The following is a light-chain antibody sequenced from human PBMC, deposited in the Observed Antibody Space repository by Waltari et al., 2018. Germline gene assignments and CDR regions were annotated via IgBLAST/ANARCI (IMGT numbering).Light chain of an antibody. CDR3: CSYAGSYTFYV. CDR2: DVS. CDR1: SSDVGGYNY. Sequence: QSALTQPRSVSGSPGQSGTISCTGTSSDVGGYNYVSLYQQHPGKAPKLMIYDVSKRPSGVPDRFSVSKSGNTASLTISGLQAEDEADYYCCSYAGSYTFYVFGTGTKVTVL. V-gene: IGLV2-11*01. J-gene: IGLJ1*01.